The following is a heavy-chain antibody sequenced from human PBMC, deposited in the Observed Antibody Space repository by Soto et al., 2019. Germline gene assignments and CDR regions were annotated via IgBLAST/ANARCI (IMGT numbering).Heavy chain of an antibody. CDR1: GYTFTSYG. D-gene: IGHD4-17*01. J-gene: IGHJ6*03. Sequence: ASVKVSCKASGYTFTSYGISWVRQAPGQGLEWMGWISAYNGNTNYAQKLQGRVTMTTDTSTSTASLKLSSVTAADTAVYYCARGGTVFYGDSRPPMDVWGKGTTVTVSS. CDR3: ARGGTVFYGDSRPPMDV. V-gene: IGHV1-18*01. CDR2: ISAYNGNT.